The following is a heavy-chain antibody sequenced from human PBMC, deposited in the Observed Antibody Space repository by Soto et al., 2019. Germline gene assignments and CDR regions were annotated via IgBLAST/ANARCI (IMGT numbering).Heavy chain of an antibody. CDR3: ATDLRNYYDSSGYPGPFDP. CDR2: IIPIFGTA. V-gene: IGHV1-69*13. CDR1: GGTFSSYA. Sequence: SVKVSCKASGGTFSSYAISWVRQAPGQGLEWMGGIIPIFGTANYAQKFQGRVTITADASTSTAYMELSSLRSEDTAVYYCATDLRNYYDSSGYPGPFDPWGQGTLVTVSS. D-gene: IGHD3-22*01. J-gene: IGHJ5*02.